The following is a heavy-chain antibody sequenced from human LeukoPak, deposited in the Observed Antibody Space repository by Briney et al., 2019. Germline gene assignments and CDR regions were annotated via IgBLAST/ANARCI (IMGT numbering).Heavy chain of an antibody. Sequence: GASVKVSCMASGYTFTSYGISWVRQAPGQGLEWMGWISAYNGNTNYAQKLQGRVTMTTDTPARTAYMELMSLRSDDTAVYYCARDSRPGMYSSGASGGYWGQGTLVTVSS. CDR2: ISAYNGNT. D-gene: IGHD6-19*01. J-gene: IGHJ4*02. CDR3: ARDSRPGMYSSGASGGY. V-gene: IGHV1-18*01. CDR1: GYTFTSYG.